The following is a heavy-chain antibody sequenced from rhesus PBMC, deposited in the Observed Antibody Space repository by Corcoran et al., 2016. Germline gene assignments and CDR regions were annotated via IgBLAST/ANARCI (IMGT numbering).Heavy chain of an antibody. CDR3: ARGAGIAATGYYFDY. CDR1: GASITDNSW. J-gene: IGHJ4*01. D-gene: IGHD6-31*01. V-gene: IGHV4S10*01. CDR2: IYGSSTSS. Sequence: QVQLQESGPGRVKPSETLSLTCAVSGASITDNSWWSWTRQPPGMGLGWIGYIYGSSTSSNYNPSLTSRFTISKDTSNTHFSLKLNSVTAADTATYFCARGAGIAATGYYFDYWGQGVLVPVSS.